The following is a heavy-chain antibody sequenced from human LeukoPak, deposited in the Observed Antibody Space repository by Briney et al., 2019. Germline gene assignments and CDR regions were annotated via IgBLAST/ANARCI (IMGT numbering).Heavy chain of an antibody. CDR2: IWYDGSNK. D-gene: IGHD2-21*02. Sequence: GRSLRLSCAASGFTFSSYGMHWVRQAPGKGLEWVAVIWYDGSNKYYADSVKGRFTISRDNSKNTLYLQMNSLRAEDTAVYYCARDPGGYCGGDCYFDYWGQGTLVTVSS. V-gene: IGHV3-33*01. CDR1: GFTFSSYG. CDR3: ARDPGGYCGGDCYFDY. J-gene: IGHJ4*02.